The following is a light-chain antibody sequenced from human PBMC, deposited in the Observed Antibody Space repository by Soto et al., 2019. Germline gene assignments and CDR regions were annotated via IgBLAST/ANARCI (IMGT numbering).Light chain of an antibody. CDR2: GAS. Sequence: EIVLTQSPGTLSLSPGERATLSCRASQSVSSNYLAWYQQKPGQAPRLLIYGASSRATGIPDRFSGSGSGTDFTLTISRLEPEDFAVYYCQQYGGSSGTFGQGTKLEI. J-gene: IGKJ1*01. CDR3: QQYGGSSGT. V-gene: IGKV3-20*01. CDR1: QSVSSNY.